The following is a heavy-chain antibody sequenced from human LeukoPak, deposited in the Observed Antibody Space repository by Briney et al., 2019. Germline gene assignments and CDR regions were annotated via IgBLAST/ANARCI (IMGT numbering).Heavy chain of an antibody. CDR2: ISGSSSSI. D-gene: IGHD6-13*01. Sequence: GESLRLSCAASGFIFSSNSMNWVRQAPGKGLEWIASISGSSSSINHADSVKGRFTISRDNAKNSLYLQMYTLRPEDTAVYYCATPPHNARGQQAMVWGQGTLVTVSS. V-gene: IGHV3-21*01. J-gene: IGHJ4*02. CDR3: ATPPHNARGQQAMV. CDR1: GFIFSSNS.